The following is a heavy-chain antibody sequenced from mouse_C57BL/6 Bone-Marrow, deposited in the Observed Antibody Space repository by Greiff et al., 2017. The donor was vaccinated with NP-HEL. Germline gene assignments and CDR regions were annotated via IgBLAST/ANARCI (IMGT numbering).Heavy chain of an antibody. Sequence: DVMLVESGGGLVKPGGTLKLSCAASGFTFSDYGMHWVRQAPEKGLEWVAYISSGSSTIYYADTVKGRFTISRDNAKNTLFLQMTSLRSEDTAMYYCARPPPRGAMDYWGKGTSVTVSS. V-gene: IGHV5-17*01. J-gene: IGHJ4*01. CDR3: ARPPPRGAMDY. CDR1: GFTFSDYG. CDR2: ISSGSSTI.